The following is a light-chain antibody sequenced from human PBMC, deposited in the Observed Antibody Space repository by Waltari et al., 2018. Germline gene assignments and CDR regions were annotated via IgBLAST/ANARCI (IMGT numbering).Light chain of an antibody. CDR1: ELAHQY. J-gene: IGLJ2*01. Sequence: SYELSQPPSESVSPGQTAVIPCPGAELAHQYVWWYQQKPGQSPVLVLYQDDKRPSGIPERFSGSNAGSRATLIIVGTQPMDEADYYCQAWDRTTVVFGGGTKTDRP. V-gene: IGLV3-1*01. CDR2: QDD. CDR3: QAWDRTTVV.